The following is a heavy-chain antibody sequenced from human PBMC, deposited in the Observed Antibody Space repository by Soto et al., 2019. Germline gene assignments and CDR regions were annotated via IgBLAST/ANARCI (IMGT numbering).Heavy chain of an antibody. CDR3: AKDFGGSSPWGWFDP. Sequence: EVQLLESGGGLVQPGGSLRLSCAASGFTFSSYAMSWVRQAPGKGLEWVSAISGSGGSTYYADSVKGRFTISRDNSQITLYLQLNSLRAEDTAVYYCAKDFGGSSPWGWFDPWGQGTLVSVSS. J-gene: IGHJ5*02. V-gene: IGHV3-23*01. D-gene: IGHD6-6*01. CDR2: ISGSGGST. CDR1: GFTFSSYA.